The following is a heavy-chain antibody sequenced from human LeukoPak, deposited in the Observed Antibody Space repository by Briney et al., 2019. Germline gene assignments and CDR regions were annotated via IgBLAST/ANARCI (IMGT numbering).Heavy chain of an antibody. J-gene: IGHJ5*02. V-gene: IGHV1-69*04. Sequence: SVKVSCKASGGTFSSYAISWVRQAPGQGLEWMGRIIPILGIANYAQKFQGRVTITADKSTSTAYMELSSLRSEDTAVYYCARAPRNTAMVTFWFDPWGQGTLVTVSS. CDR2: IIPILGIA. CDR1: GGTFSSYA. CDR3: ARAPRNTAMVTFWFDP. D-gene: IGHD5-18*01.